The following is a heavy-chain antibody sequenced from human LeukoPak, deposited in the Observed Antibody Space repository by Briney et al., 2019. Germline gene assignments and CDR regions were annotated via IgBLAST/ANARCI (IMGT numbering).Heavy chain of an antibody. CDR2: IYYSGST. CDR3: ARFNLGATARRFDY. Sequence: SETLSLTCTVSGGSISSSSYYWGWIRQPPGKGLEWVGSIYYSGSTYYNPSLKSRVTISVDTSKNQFSLKLSSVTAADTAVYYCARFNLGATARRFDYWGQGTLVTVSS. CDR1: GGSISSSSYY. V-gene: IGHV4-39*07. D-gene: IGHD1-26*01. J-gene: IGHJ4*02.